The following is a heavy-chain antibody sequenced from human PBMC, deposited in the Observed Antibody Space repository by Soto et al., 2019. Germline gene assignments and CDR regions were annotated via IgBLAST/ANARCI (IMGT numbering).Heavy chain of an antibody. J-gene: IGHJ4*02. CDR3: VRDSGRGFYFDY. V-gene: IGHV3-72*01. D-gene: IGHD3-10*01. CDR2: IRNRPNSYTT. CDR1: GFTFSDHY. Sequence: EVQLVESGGGLVQPGGSLRLSCAASGFTFSDHYMDWVRQAPGKGLEWVGRIRNRPNSYTTQYAASVKGRFAVLRDDSENLVCLQMNDLKTEDTAVYYCVRDSGRGFYFDYWGQGAQVTVSS.